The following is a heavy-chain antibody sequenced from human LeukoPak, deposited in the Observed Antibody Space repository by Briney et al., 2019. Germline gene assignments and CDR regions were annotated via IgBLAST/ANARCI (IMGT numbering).Heavy chain of an antibody. Sequence: GGSLRLSCVASGLTFCSYGMHWVRQAPRKRRERGAFVRYDGGNKYYADSVKGRFTISRDNSKNTMYLQMNSLRVEDTAVYYCAKDRGSSWTFDYWGQGTLVTVSS. CDR3: AKDRGSSWTFDY. J-gene: IGHJ4*02. V-gene: IGHV3-30*02. CDR1: GLTFCSYG. D-gene: IGHD6-13*01. CDR2: VRYDGGNK.